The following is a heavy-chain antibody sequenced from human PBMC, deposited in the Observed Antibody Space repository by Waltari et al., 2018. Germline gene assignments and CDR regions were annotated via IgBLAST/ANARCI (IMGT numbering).Heavy chain of an antibody. CDR2: IKKDGGET. CDR1: GFTFSDYW. J-gene: IGHJ4*02. CDR3: ARDRGYCGGDCYKNLDY. V-gene: IGHV3-7*01. Sequence: EVQLVESGGGLVQPGGSLRLSCAASGFTFSDYWMTWVRQAPGGGVGGVAKIKKDGGETYYVDSVKGRFTVSRDNAKNSLYLQMSSLRGEDTAVYYCARDRGYCGGDCYKNLDYWGQGTLVAVSS. D-gene: IGHD2-21*01.